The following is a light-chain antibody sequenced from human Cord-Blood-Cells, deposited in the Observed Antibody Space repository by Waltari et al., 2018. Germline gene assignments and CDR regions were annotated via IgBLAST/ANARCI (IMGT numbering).Light chain of an antibody. Sequence: DIQMPQSPSTLSASVGDRVTITCRASQSISSWLAWNQQKPGKAPKLLIYKASSLESGVPSRFSGSGSGTEFTLTISSLQPDDFATYYGQQYNSYWTFGQGTKVEIK. V-gene: IGKV1-5*03. CDR1: QSISSW. J-gene: IGKJ1*01. CDR3: QQYNSYWT. CDR2: KAS.